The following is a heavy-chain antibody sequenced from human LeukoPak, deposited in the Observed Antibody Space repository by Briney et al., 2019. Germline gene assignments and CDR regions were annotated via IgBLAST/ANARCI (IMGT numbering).Heavy chain of an antibody. CDR1: GFTFSSYS. V-gene: IGHV3-21*01. CDR2: ITTSSTYI. D-gene: IGHD6-19*01. CDR3: ARGEYSSGWFDY. J-gene: IGHJ4*02. Sequence: GGSLRLSCAASGFTFSSYSMSWVRQAPGKGLEWVSSITTSSTYISYADSVKGRFTISRDNAKNSLYLQMNSLRAEDTAVYYCARGEYSSGWFDYWGQGTLVTVSS.